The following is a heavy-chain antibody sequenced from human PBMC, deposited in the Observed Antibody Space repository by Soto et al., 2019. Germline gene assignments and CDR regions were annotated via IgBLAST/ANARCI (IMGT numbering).Heavy chain of an antibody. CDR2: ISYDGSNK. D-gene: IGHD2-21*02. CDR3: AKSTDIVVVTATLPDY. J-gene: IGHJ4*02. V-gene: IGHV3-30*18. Sequence: GGSLRLSCAASGFTSSSYGMHWVRQAPGNGLEWVAVISYDGSNKYYADSVKGRFTISRDNFKNTLYLQMNSLRAEDTAVYYCAKSTDIVVVTATLPDYWGQGTLVTVSS. CDR1: GFTSSSYG.